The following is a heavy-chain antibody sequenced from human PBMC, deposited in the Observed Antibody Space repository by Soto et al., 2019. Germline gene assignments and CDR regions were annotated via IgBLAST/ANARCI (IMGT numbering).Heavy chain of an antibody. Sequence: SVKVSCKASGGTFSSYAISWVRQAPGQGLEWMGGIIPIFGTANYAQKFQGRVTITADESTSTAYMELSSLRSEDTAVYYCARGSGLYDYYYYYGMDVWGQGTTVTVS. CDR1: GGTFSSYA. V-gene: IGHV1-69*13. J-gene: IGHJ6*02. CDR3: ARGSGLYDYYYYYGMDV. CDR2: IIPIFGTA. D-gene: IGHD6-19*01.